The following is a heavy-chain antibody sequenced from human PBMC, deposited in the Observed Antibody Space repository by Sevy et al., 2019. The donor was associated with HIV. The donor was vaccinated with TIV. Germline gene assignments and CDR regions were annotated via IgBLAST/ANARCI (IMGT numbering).Heavy chain of an antibody. CDR2: ISGSSNYI. CDR3: ARSGMAWDAFDI. J-gene: IGHJ3*02. CDR1: TFTFSTYA. V-gene: IGHV3-21*01. Sequence: GGSLRLSCTASTFTFSTYAMNWVRQAPGKGLEWVSYISGSSNYIYYADSLKGRFTISRDNPKDSLYLQMTSLRAEDTAVYYCARSGMAWDAFDIWGQGTMVTVSS. D-gene: IGHD5-12*01.